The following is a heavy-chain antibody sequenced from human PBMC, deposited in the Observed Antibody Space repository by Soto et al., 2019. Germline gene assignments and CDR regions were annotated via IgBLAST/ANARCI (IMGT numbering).Heavy chain of an antibody. CDR2: IYYSGST. V-gene: IGHV4-61*08. CDR1: GGSISSGGYS. Sequence: SETLSLTCAVSGGSISSGGYSWSWIRQPPGKGLEWIGYIYYSGSTNYNPSLKSRVTISVDTSKNQFSLKLSSVTAADTAVYYCASSPTGYYYYYGMDVWGQGTTVTLSS. J-gene: IGHJ6*02. D-gene: IGHD3-9*01. CDR3: ASSPTGYYYYYGMDV.